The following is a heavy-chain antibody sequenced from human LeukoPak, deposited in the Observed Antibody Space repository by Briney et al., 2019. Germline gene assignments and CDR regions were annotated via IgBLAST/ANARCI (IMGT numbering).Heavy chain of an antibody. CDR1: GGSISGSSYY. CDR2: IYNSGST. J-gene: IGHJ6*02. D-gene: IGHD3-16*01. Sequence: PSETLSLTCTVSGGSISGSSYYWGWIRQSPGKGLEWIGSIYNSGSTNYNPSLKSRVTMSVDTSKNQFSLKLSSVTAADTAVYYCARHYGHFYAMDVWGQGTTVTVSS. CDR3: ARHYGHFYAMDV. V-gene: IGHV4-39*07.